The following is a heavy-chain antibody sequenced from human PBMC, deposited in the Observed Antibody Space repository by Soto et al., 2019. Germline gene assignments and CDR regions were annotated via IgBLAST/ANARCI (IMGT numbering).Heavy chain of an antibody. CDR2: TRNKPNRYTT. Sequence: EVQLVESGGGLVQPGGSLRLSCAASGFTFSDHYMDWVRQAPGKGLEWIGRTRNKPNRYTTEYAASVKGRFTISRDESENSLFLQMNSLKSEDTAVYYCARGHNSCDLWGQGTMVTVSS. CDR1: GFTFSDHY. V-gene: IGHV3-72*01. J-gene: IGHJ3*01. CDR3: ARGHNSCDL.